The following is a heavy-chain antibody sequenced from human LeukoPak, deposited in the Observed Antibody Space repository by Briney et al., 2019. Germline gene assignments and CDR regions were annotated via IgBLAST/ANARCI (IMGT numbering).Heavy chain of an antibody. J-gene: IGHJ4*02. D-gene: IGHD6-19*01. CDR3: ARDSVHSSGWYPT. Sequence: ASVKVSCKASGYTFTSYDINWVRQATGQGLEWMGWMNPNSGNTGYAQKFQGRVTITRNTSISTAYMELSSLRSEDTAVYYCARDSVHSSGWYPTWGQGTLVTVSS. V-gene: IGHV1-8*03. CDR1: GYTFTSYD. CDR2: MNPNSGNT.